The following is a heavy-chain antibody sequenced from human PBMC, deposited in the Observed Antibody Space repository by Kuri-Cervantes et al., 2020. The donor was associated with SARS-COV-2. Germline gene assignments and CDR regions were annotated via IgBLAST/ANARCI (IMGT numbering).Heavy chain of an antibody. D-gene: IGHD1-26*01. V-gene: IGHV4-61*09. CDR2: IYTSGST. CDR1: GGSISSGDYY. CDR3: VGDSGSYGFDP. J-gene: IGHJ5*02. Sequence: SETLSLTCTVSGGSISSGDYYWSWIRQPAGKGLEWIGYIYTSGSTNYNPSLKSRVTISVDTSKNQFSLKLSSVTAADTAVYYCVGDSGSYGFDPWGQGTLVTVSS.